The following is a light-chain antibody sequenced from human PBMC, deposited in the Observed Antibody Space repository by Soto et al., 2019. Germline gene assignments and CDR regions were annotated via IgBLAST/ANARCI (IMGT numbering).Light chain of an antibody. CDR3: QQYNNWPPYT. CDR1: QSVSSN. J-gene: IGKJ2*01. CDR2: GAS. V-gene: IGKV3-15*01. Sequence: EIVMTQSPATLSVSPGERATLSCRASQSVSSNLAWYQQKPGQAPRLLIYGASTRATGIPDRFSGSGSGTEFTLTVRSLQSEDFAVYYCQQYNNWPPYTFGQGTKLEIK.